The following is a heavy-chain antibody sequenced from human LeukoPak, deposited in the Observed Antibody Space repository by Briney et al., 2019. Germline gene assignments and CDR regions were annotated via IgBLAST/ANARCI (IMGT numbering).Heavy chain of an antibody. CDR1: GFTFNTYS. J-gene: IGHJ6*03. V-gene: IGHV3-21*06. Sequence: PGGSLRLSCEASGFTFNTYSMNWARQAPGKGLEWVSSIDSSGGYMFYADSVKGRFTISRDNAKNALYLQMNSLRAEDTAVYYCARAKKALLWFGELFTRYYYYMDVWGKGTTVTISS. CDR2: IDSSGGYM. D-gene: IGHD3-10*01. CDR3: ARAKKALLWFGELFTRYYYYMDV.